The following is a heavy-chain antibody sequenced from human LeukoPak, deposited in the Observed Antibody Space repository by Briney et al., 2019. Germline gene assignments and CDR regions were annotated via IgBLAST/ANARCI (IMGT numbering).Heavy chain of an antibody. D-gene: IGHD5-18*01. CDR3: ARDRDSYGLNWYFDL. CDR1: GFTFSSYS. J-gene: IGHJ2*01. CDR2: ISSSSSYI. Sequence: GGSLRLSCAASGFTFSSYSMNWVRQAPGKGLEWVSSISSSSSYIYYADSVKGRFTISRDNAKNSLYLQMNSLRAEDTAVYYCARDRDSYGLNWYFDLWGRGTLVTVSS. V-gene: IGHV3-21*01.